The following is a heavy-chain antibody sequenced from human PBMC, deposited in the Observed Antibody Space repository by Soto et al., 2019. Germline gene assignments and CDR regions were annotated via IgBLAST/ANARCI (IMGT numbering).Heavy chain of an antibody. J-gene: IGHJ6*02. CDR1: GDSIGTSN. D-gene: IGHD1-26*01. V-gene: IGHV4-59*08. CDR3: VRQGIGALHGLVDV. CDR2: IYSNGGT. Sequence: QVQLQASGPGLVKPSDTLSLTCTVSGDSIGTSNWGWIGQPPGKRLEWIGYIYSNGGTSYNPALKSRVTISADTSTKQFSLRLSSVTAADTAVYYCVRQGIGALHGLVDVWGQGTTVTVSS.